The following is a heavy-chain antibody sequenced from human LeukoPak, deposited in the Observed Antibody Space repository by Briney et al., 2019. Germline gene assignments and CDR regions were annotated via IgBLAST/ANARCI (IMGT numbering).Heavy chain of an antibody. CDR1: Y. D-gene: IGHD3-3*01. Sequence: YGXXIRQPPGKGXEWIGYIYYSGSTNYNPSLKSRVTISVDTSKNQFSLKLSSVTAADTAVYYCARHVPRGYYDFWSGYSDQAFDIWGQGTMVTVSS. J-gene: IGHJ3*02. V-gene: IGHV4-59*08. CDR2: IYYSGST. CDR3: ARHVPRGYYDFWSGYSDQAFDI.